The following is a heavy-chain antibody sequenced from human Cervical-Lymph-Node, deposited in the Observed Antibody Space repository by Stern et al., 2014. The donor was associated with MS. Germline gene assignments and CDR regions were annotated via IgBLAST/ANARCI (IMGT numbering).Heavy chain of an antibody. D-gene: IGHD5-24*01. CDR3: ARGHIPYAYNYLFDY. V-gene: IGHV3-33*01. J-gene: IGHJ4*02. CDR1: GFTFSSYG. CDR2: AWYDGSTA. Sequence: QVQLVESGGGVVQPGTSLRLSCAASGFTFSSYGMHWVRQAPGKGLELVALAWYDGSTAYYTNYVKGRFTISRDNSKNTLSLQMNSLTAEDTAVYYCARGHIPYAYNYLFDYWGQGTLVTVSS.